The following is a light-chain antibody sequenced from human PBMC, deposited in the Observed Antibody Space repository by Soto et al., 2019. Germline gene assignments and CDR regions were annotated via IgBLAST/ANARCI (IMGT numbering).Light chain of an antibody. CDR1: SSDVGGYNY. Sequence: QSALTQPRSVSGSPVQSVTISCTGTSSDVGGYNYVSWYQQHPGKAPKLMIYDVSKRPSGVPDRFSGSKSGNTASLTISGLQAEDEADYYCCSYAGSYTFHVFGTGTKVTVL. CDR3: CSYAGSYTFHV. J-gene: IGLJ1*01. CDR2: DVS. V-gene: IGLV2-11*01.